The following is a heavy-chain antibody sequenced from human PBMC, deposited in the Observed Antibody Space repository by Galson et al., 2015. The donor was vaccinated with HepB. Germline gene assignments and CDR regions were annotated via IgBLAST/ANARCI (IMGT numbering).Heavy chain of an antibody. CDR2: ISSSSSYI. D-gene: IGHD3-22*01. CDR3: ATLMYYYDSSGYYPWAQPRGAFDY. J-gene: IGHJ4*02. V-gene: IGHV3-21*01. Sequence: SLRLSCAASGFTFSSYSMNWVRQAPGKGLEWVSSISSSSSYIYYADSVKGRFTISRDNAKNSLYLQMNSLRAEDTAVYYCATLMYYYDSSGYYPWAQPRGAFDYWGQGTLVTVSS. CDR1: GFTFSSYS.